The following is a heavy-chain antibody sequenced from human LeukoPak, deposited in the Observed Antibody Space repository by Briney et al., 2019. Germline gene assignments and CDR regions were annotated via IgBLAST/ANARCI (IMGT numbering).Heavy chain of an antibody. CDR1: GFTFSSYE. CDR2: ISSSGSTI. Sequence: GGSLRLSCAASGFTFSSYEMNWVRQAPGKGLEWVSYISSSGSTIYYADSVKGRFTISRDNAKNSLYLQMNSLRAEDTAVYYCARVGGAAAGGSFPDPWGQGTLVTVSS. J-gene: IGHJ5*02. CDR3: ARVGGAAAGGSFPDP. D-gene: IGHD6-13*01. V-gene: IGHV3-48*03.